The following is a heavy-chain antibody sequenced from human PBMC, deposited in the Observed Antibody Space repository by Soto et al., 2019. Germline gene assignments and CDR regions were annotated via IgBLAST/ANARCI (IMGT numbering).Heavy chain of an antibody. CDR3: ARESVAVAGTDFDY. CDR2: IWYDGSNK. CDR1: GFSFSSYG. D-gene: IGHD6-19*01. J-gene: IGHJ4*02. V-gene: IGHV3-33*01. Sequence: GGSLRLSCAASGFSFSSYGMHWVRQAPGKGLEWVAVIWYDGSNKYYADSVKGRFTISRDNSMYTLYLQMNSLRAEDTAVYYCARESVAVAGTDFDYWGQGTLVTVSS.